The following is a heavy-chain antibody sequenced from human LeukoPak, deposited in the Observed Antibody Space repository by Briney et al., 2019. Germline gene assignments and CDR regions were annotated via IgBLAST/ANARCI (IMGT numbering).Heavy chain of an antibody. V-gene: IGHV4-34*01. J-gene: IGHJ3*02. D-gene: IGHD6-19*01. CDR3: GVAVAGTAFDI. Sequence: SETLSLTCAVYGGSFSGYYWSWIRQPPGKGLEWIGEINHSGSTNYNPSLKSRVTISVDTSKNQFSLKLSSVTAADTAMYYCGVAVAGTAFDIWGQGTMVTVSS. CDR1: GGSFSGYY. CDR2: INHSGST.